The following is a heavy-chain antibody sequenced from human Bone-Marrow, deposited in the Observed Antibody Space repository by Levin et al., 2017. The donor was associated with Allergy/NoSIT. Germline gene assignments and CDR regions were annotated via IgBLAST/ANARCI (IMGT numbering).Heavy chain of an antibody. V-gene: IGHV3-9*01. CDR2: ISWNSNNI. J-gene: IGHJ6*02. CDR3: AKGHSSSWYYNGMDV. Sequence: LSLTCAASGFSFNDYAMNWVRQAPGKGLEWVSGISWNSNNIGYAASVKGRFTISRDNAKNSLYLQMNSLRGEDTALYYCAKGHSSSWYYNGMDVWGQGTTVTVSS. CDR1: GFSFNDYA. D-gene: IGHD6-13*01.